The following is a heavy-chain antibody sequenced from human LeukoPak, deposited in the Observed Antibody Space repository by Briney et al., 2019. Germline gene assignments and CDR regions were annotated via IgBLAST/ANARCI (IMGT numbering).Heavy chain of an antibody. V-gene: IGHV5-51*01. J-gene: IGHJ4*02. CDR3: ARHGTGYDNTDY. Sequence: GESLKISCKGSGYSFTSYWSGWVPQMPGKGLEWMGIIYTVDSDTRYSPSFQDQVTISADKSISTAYLQWSSLKASDTAMYYCARHGTGYDNTDYWGQGTLVTVSS. CDR1: GYSFTSYW. CDR2: IYTVDSDT. D-gene: IGHD3-9*01.